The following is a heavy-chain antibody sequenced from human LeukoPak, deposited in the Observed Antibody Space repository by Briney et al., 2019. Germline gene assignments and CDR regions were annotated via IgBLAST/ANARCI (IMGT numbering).Heavy chain of an antibody. V-gene: IGHV3-23*01. CDR3: AKGRSAAVTSALNY. CDR2: ISANGVST. D-gene: IGHD4-23*01. CDR1: GFTFSSYA. Sequence: GGSLRLSCAASGFTFSSYAMNWVRQAPGKGLEWVSGISANGVSTYYADSVKGRFTISRDNSKTTLYLQMNSLRAEDTAVYYCAKGRSAAVTSALNYWGQGTLVTVSS. J-gene: IGHJ4*02.